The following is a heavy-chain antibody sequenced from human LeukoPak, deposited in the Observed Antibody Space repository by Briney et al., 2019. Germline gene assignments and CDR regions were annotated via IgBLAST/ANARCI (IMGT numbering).Heavy chain of an antibody. CDR1: GFTFSDAW. CDR2: IKSKTDGETI. J-gene: IGHJ1*01. Sequence: GGSLRLSCAASGFTFSDAWMSWVRQAPGKGLEWVSRIKSKTDGETIDYATPMKDRFRISRDDSKNTLYLQVNSLKTEDTAVYYCLFSIFQHWGQGTLVTVSS. CDR3: LFSIFQH. V-gene: IGHV3-15*01. D-gene: IGHD3-10*02.